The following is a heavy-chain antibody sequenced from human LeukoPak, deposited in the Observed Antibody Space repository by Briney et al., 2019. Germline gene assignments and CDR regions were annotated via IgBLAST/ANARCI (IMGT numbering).Heavy chain of an antibody. D-gene: IGHD3-9*01. CDR1: GFTFSSYG. CDR2: ISGSGDNT. CDR3: ANGLDYDILTGSFDY. V-gene: IGHV3-23*01. J-gene: IGHJ4*02. Sequence: PGGSLRLSCAASGFTFSSYGMSWVRQAPGKGLEWVSAISGSGDNTYYADSVKGRFTISRDNSKNTLYLQMNSLRAEDTAVYYCANGLDYDILTGSFDYWGQGSLVTVSS.